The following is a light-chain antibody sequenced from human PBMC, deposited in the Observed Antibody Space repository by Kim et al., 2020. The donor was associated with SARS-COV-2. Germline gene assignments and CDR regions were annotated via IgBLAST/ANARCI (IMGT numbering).Light chain of an antibody. CDR3: QQYDSS. CDR1: QSISSSY. Sequence: LSWSQGERATLSGRARQSISSSYLAWYQQNPGQAPRLLIYGASSRATGIPDRFSGSGSGTDFTLTISRLEPEDFAVYYCQQYDSSFGGGTKVDIK. J-gene: IGKJ4*01. CDR2: GAS. V-gene: IGKV3-20*01.